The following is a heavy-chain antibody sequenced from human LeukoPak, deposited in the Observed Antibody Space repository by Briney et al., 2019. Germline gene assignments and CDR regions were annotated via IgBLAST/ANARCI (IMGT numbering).Heavy chain of an antibody. J-gene: IGHJ4*02. D-gene: IGHD3-10*01. CDR3: ARGGGGSGSYGDY. CDR1: GGSISSYY. V-gene: IGHV4-59*08. CDR2: IYHSGST. Sequence: SETLSLTCTVSGGSISSYYWSWIRQPPGKGLEWIGSIYHSGSTYYNPSLKSRVTISVDTSKNQFSLKLSSVTAADTAVYYCARGGGGSGSYGDYWGQGTLVTVSS.